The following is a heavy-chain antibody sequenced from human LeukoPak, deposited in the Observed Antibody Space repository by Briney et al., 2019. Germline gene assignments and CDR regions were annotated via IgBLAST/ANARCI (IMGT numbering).Heavy chain of an antibody. Sequence: ASVKVSCKVSGYTLTELSMHWVRQAPGKELEWMGGFDPEDGETIYAQKFQGRVTMTEDTSTDTAYMELSSLRSEDTAVYYCAAKLGYSSSWYPYGMDVWGQGTTVTVSS. J-gene: IGHJ6*02. CDR3: AAKLGYSSSWYPYGMDV. V-gene: IGHV1-24*01. D-gene: IGHD6-13*01. CDR2: FDPEDGET. CDR1: GYTLTELS.